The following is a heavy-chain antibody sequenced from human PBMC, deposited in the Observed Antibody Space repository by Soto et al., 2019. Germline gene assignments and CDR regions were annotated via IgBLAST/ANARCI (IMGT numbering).Heavy chain of an antibody. CDR2: INPNSGGT. V-gene: IGHV1-2*02. CDR3: ARGVVVVVAVTDYYYGMDV. J-gene: IGHJ6*02. D-gene: IGHD2-15*01. CDR1: GYTFTGYY. Sequence: ASVKVSCKASGYTFTGYYMHWVRQAPGQGLEWMGWINPNSGGTNYAQKFQGRVTMTRDTSISTAYMELSRLRSDDTAVYYCARGVVVVVAVTDYYYGMDVWGQGTSVTVSS.